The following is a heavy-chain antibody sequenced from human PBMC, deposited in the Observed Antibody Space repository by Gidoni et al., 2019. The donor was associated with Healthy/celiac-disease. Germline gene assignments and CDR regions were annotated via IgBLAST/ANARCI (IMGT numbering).Heavy chain of an antibody. V-gene: IGHV3-15*01. CDR3: TTDWVAALDY. D-gene: IGHD6-6*01. J-gene: IGHJ4*02. CDR2: IKSKTYGGTT. Sequence: EVQLVESGGGLVKPGGSLRLSCAASGFTFSNAWMSWVRQAPGKGLEWVGRIKSKTYGGTTDYAAPVKGRFTISRDDSKNTLYLQMNSLKTEDTAVYYCTTDWVAALDYWGQGTLVTVSS. CDR1: GFTFSNAW.